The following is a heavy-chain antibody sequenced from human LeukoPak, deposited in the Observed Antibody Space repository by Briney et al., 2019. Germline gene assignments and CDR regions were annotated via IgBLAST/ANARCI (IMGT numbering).Heavy chain of an antibody. CDR1: GYTFITYA. J-gene: IGHJ4*02. D-gene: IGHD4-11*01. CDR3: ARFDYSNYEAYFDY. V-gene: IGHV1-18*01. CDR2: ISGYNGYT. Sequence: ASVKVSCKASGYTFITYAINWVRQAPGQGLEWMGWISGYNGYTKYAQKVQGRVTMTTDTSTSTAFMELRSLRSDDTAVYYWARFDYSNYEAYFDYWGQGTLVTVSS.